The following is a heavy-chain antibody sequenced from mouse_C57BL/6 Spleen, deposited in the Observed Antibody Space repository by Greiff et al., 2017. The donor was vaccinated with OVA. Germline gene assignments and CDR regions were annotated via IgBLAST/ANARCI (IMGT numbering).Heavy chain of an antibody. J-gene: IGHJ3*01. Sequence: EVQLQQSGPELVKPGASVKISCKASGYTFTDYYMNWVKQSHGKSLEWIGDINPNNGGTSYNQKFKGKATLTVDKSSSTAYMELRSLTSEDSAVYYCARFLYDYDGFAYWGQGTLVTVSA. CDR3: ARFLYDYDGFAY. CDR2: INPNNGGT. CDR1: GYTFTDYY. V-gene: IGHV1-26*01. D-gene: IGHD2-4*01.